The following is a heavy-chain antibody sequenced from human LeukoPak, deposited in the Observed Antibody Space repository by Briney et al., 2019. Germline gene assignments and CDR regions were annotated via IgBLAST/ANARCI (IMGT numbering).Heavy chain of an antibody. CDR2: ISSSSSYI. CDR1: GFTFDDYG. D-gene: IGHD3-10*01. J-gene: IGHJ4*02. CDR3: ARRSLWFGELPSPAPYDY. Sequence: GGSLRLSCAASGFTFDDYGMSWVRQAPGKGLEWVSSISSSSSYIYYADSVKGRFTISRDNAKNSLYLQMNSLRAEDTAVYYCARRSLWFGELPSPAPYDYWGQGTLVTVSS. V-gene: IGHV3-21*01.